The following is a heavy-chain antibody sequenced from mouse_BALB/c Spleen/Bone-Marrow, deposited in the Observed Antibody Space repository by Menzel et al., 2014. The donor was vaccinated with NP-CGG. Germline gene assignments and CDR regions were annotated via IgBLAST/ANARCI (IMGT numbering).Heavy chain of an antibody. Sequence: QVQLQQSGPGLVAPSQSLSITCTVSGFSLTSFGVHWVRQPPGKGLEWLGVIWAGGSTNYNSALMSRLSISKDNSQSQVFLKMNGLQTGDSATYYCARAGSGFFDFWGQGTTLIVSS. CDR3: ARAGSGFFDF. CDR2: IWAGGST. D-gene: IGHD3-1*01. V-gene: IGHV2-9*02. J-gene: IGHJ2*01. CDR1: GFSLTSFG.